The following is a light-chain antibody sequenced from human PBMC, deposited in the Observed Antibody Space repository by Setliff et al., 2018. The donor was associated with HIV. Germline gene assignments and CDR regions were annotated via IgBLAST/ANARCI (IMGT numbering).Light chain of an antibody. V-gene: IGLV2-8*01. J-gene: IGLJ1*01. CDR1: SSDVGGYNY. Sequence: QSVLTQPPSASGSPGQSVTISCTGTSSDVGGYNYVSWYQQHPGKAPKLMIYEVTKRPSGVPDRFSGSKSGNTASLTVSGLQAEDEADCYCNSKTGDSIYVFGSGTKV. CDR3: NSKTGDSIYV. CDR2: EVT.